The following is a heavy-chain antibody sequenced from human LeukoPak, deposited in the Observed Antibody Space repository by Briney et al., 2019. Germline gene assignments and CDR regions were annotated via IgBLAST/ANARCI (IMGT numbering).Heavy chain of an antibody. CDR3: ARDLIGYSSGWYDY. CDR1: GGTFSSYA. Sequence: SVKVSCKASGGTFSSYAISWVRQAPGQGLEWMGGIIPIFGTANYAQKFQGGVTITADESTSTAYMELSSLRSEDTAVYYCARDLIGYSSGWYDYWGQGTLVTVSS. J-gene: IGHJ4*02. V-gene: IGHV1-69*13. D-gene: IGHD6-19*01. CDR2: IIPIFGTA.